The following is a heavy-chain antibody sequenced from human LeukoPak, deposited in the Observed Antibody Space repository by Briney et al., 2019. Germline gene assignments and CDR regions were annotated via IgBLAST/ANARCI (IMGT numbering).Heavy chain of an antibody. V-gene: IGHV6-1*01. CDR2: TFYRSKWYN. Sequence: PSQTLSPTCAISGDSVSSNSAAWNWIRQSPSRGLEWLGRTFYRSKWYNEYAVSVKSRITINPDTSKNQFSLQLNSVTPEDTAVYYCTRDWDYYRAFDIWGQGTMVTVSS. CDR1: GDSVSSNSAA. D-gene: IGHD3-10*01. J-gene: IGHJ3*02. CDR3: TRDWDYYRAFDI.